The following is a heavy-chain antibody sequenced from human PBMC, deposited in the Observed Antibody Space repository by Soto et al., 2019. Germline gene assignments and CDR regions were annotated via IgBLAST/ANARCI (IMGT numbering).Heavy chain of an antibody. CDR1: GYAFTGYY. D-gene: IGHD6-19*01. V-gene: IGHV1-2*02. CDR2: INPNSGGT. J-gene: IGHJ4*02. Sequence: ASVKVSCKASGYAFTGYYMHWVRQAPGQGLEWMGWINPNSGGTNYAQKFQGRVTMTRDTSISTAYMELSNLRTEDTAVYYCVTGYGSGWSEIYWGQGTLVTVSS. CDR3: VTGYGSGWSEIY.